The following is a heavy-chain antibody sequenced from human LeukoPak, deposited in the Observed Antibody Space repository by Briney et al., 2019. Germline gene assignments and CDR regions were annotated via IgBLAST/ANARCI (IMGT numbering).Heavy chain of an antibody. CDR3: ARTPTGFPTWFDS. J-gene: IGHJ5*01. D-gene: IGHD3-9*01. Sequence: SETLSLTCSVSGASVTTYPYYWTWIRQPPGKGLEWIGSVTYTGNTFYNPSLQSRVTTPIDASKNQFSLNLSSVTAADTALYFCARTPTGFPTWFDSWGRGTPVTVSS. CDR1: GASVTTYPYY. V-gene: IGHV4-39*07. CDR2: VTYTGNT.